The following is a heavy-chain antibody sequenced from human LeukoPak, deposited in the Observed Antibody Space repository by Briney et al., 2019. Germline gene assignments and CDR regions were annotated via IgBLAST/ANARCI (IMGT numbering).Heavy chain of an antibody. Sequence: PSETLSLTCAVSGGSISSGGYSWSWIRQPPGKGLEWIGYIYYSGSTYYNPSLKSRVTISVDTSKKQFSLKLSSVTAADTAVYYCAREADYYGSGSYYSRPFDYWGQGTLVTVSS. V-gene: IGHV4-30-4*07. CDR2: IYYSGST. CDR1: GGSISSGGYS. CDR3: AREADYYGSGSYYSRPFDY. J-gene: IGHJ4*02. D-gene: IGHD3-10*01.